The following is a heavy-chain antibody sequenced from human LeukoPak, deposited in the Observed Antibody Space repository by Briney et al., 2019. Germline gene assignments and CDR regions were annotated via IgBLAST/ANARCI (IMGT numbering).Heavy chain of an antibody. CDR2: IRSKANSYAT. V-gene: IGHV3-73*01. D-gene: IGHD3-22*01. J-gene: IGHJ4*02. CDR3: TFSSGSFDY. CDR1: GFTFSGSA. Sequence: PGGSLRLSCAASGFTFSGSAMHWVREASGKGLGWVGRIRSKANSYATAYAASVKGRFTISRDDSKNTEYLQMNSLKTEDTAVYYCTFSSGSFDYWGQGTLVTVSS.